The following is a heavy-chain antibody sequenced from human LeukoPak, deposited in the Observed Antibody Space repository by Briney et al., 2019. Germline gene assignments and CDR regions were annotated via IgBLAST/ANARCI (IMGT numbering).Heavy chain of an antibody. J-gene: IGHJ4*02. D-gene: IGHD2-15*01. CDR2: IRADGGEK. Sequence: GGSLRLSCAASGFTVSSNYMNWVRQAPGEGLEWVAIIRADGGEKHYVDSVRGRFTVSRDNAKNSLYLQMISLRAEDTAVYYCATSDSGPENWGQGTLVTVSS. CDR3: ATSDSGPEN. V-gene: IGHV3-7*01. CDR1: GFTVSSNY.